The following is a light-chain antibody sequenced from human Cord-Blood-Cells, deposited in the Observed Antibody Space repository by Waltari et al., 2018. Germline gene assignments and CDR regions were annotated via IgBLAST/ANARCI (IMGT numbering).Light chain of an antibody. J-gene: IGKJ4*01. Sequence: DIQMTQSPSSLSASVGDRVTITCQASQDISNYLNWYQQKPGKAPKLLIYDASNLETGGPSRFSGSGSGTDFTFTISSLQPEDIATYYCQQYDNLPLTLGGGTKAEIK. V-gene: IGKV1-33*01. CDR2: DAS. CDR1: QDISNY. CDR3: QQYDNLPLT.